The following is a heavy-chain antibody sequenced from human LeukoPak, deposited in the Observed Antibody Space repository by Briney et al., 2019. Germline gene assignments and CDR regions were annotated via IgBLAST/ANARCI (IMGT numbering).Heavy chain of an antibody. CDR2: IWYDGSNK. CDR1: GFTFSSYG. D-gene: IGHD3-3*01. Sequence: GGSLRLSCAASGFTFSSYGMHWVRQAPGKGLEWVAVIWYDGSNKYYADSVKGRFTISRDNSRNTLYLQMNSLRAEDTAVYYCARDSETYYDFWSETYYGMDVWGQGTTVTVSS. CDR3: ARDSETYYDFWSETYYGMDV. J-gene: IGHJ6*02. V-gene: IGHV3-33*01.